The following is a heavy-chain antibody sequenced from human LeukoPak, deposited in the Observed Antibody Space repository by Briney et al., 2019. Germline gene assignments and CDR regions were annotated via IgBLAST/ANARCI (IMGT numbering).Heavy chain of an antibody. CDR3: LLIILGGSSQH. CDR1: EFTFNNYW. D-gene: IGHD3-3*01. V-gene: IGHV3-74*01. Sequence: GGSLRLSCAASEFTFNNYWMHWVRQAPGKGLVWVSRIKNDGKITSYADSVKGRFTTSRDNAKNTFYLQMNSLRVEDAAVYYCLLIILGGSSQHWGQGTLVTVSS. CDR2: IKNDGKIT. J-gene: IGHJ1*01.